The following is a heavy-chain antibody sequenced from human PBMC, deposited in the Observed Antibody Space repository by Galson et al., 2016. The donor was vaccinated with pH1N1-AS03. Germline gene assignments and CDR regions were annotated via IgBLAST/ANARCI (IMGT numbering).Heavy chain of an antibody. CDR3: ARRGHCTGISCYDLDS. D-gene: IGHD2-2*01. CDR1: GDSFNTYW. Sequence: QSGAEVKKPGESLKISCKGSGDSFNTYWIGWVRQMPGKGLEWMGIIFPGDSDTRYGPSFQGHVTISADASISTAYLQWSSLKASDTAIYYCARRGHCTGISCYDLDSWGQGTMVTVSS. J-gene: IGHJ4*02. CDR2: IFPGDSDT. V-gene: IGHV5-51*03.